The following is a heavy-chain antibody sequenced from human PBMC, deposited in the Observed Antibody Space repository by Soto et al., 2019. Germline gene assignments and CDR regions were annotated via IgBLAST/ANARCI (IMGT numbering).Heavy chain of an antibody. J-gene: IGHJ4*02. V-gene: IGHV4-61*08. CDR2: IYYSGST. D-gene: IGHD5-12*01. CDR3: ASTRLDGYNYAPGDFDY. Sequence: PSETLSLTCTVSLGSISSGGYSWSRIPPHQGKGLEWIGYIYYSGSTNYNPSLKSRVTISVDTSKNQFSLKLSSVTAADTAVYYCASTRLDGYNYAPGDFDYWGQGTLVTVSS. CDR1: LGSISSGGYS.